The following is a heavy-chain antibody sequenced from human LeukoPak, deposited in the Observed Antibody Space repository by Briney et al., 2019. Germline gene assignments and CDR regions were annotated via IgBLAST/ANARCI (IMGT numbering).Heavy chain of an antibody. CDR1: GYTLTSYD. J-gene: IGHJ4*02. Sequence: GTSVKVSCKASGYTLTSYDINWVRQATGQGLEWMGWMNPNSGNTGYAQKFQGRVTMTRDTSISTAYMELSRLRSDDTAVYYCARTLYSSSWYVSGYWGQGTLVTVSS. V-gene: IGHV1-8*01. CDR2: MNPNSGNT. D-gene: IGHD6-13*01. CDR3: ARTLYSSSWYVSGY.